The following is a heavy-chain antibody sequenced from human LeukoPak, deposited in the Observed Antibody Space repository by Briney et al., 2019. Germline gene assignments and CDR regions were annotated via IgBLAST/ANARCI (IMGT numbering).Heavy chain of an antibody. CDR2: IYSGGST. CDR1: GFTVSSNY. D-gene: IGHD6-13*01. CDR3: ARSGYSSSWYSGIDY. V-gene: IGHV3-66*01. Sequence: GGSLRLSCAASGFTVSSNYMSWVRQAQGQGLEWVSVIYSGGSTYYADSVKGRFTISRDNSKNTLYLQMNSMRAEDTAVYYCARSGYSSSWYSGIDYWGQGTLVTVSS. J-gene: IGHJ4*02.